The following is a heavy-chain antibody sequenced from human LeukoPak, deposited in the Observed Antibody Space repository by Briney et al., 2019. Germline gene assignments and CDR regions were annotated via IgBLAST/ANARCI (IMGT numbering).Heavy chain of an antibody. V-gene: IGHV4-61*02. CDR2: ISSSGST. CDR1: GDSISSGDYY. J-gene: IGHJ4*02. D-gene: IGHD3-16*01. CDR3: ARGERYDYVWGTHDY. Sequence: SQTLSLTCTVSGDSISSGDYYWSWIRQPAGKGLEWIGRISSSGSTNYNPSLKSRVTISVDTSKNQLSLKLSSVTAADTAVYYCARGERYDYVWGTHDYWGQGTLVTVSS.